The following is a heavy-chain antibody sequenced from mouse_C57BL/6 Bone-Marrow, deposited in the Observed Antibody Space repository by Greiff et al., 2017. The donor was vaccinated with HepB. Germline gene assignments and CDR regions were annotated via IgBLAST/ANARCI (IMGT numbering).Heavy chain of an antibody. CDR1: GYTFTDYN. D-gene: IGHD2-4*01. CDR3: ARSHWDYDGDYYAMDY. J-gene: IGHJ4*01. CDR2: INPNNGGT. V-gene: IGHV1-18*01. Sequence: EVQLQQSGPELVKPGASVKIPCKASGYTFTDYNMDWVKQSHGKSLEWIGDINPNNGGTIYNQKFKGKATLTVDKSSSTAYMELRSLTSEDTAVYYCARSHWDYDGDYYAMDYWGQGTSVTVSS.